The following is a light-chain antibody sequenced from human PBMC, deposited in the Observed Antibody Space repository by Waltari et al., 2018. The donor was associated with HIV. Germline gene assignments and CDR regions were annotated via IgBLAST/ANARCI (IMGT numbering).Light chain of an antibody. V-gene: IGLV2-8*01. Sequence: QSALTQPPSASGSPGQSVTISCTGASSDLCFSNSVSWYQQRPGKAPKVIISEVSKRSSGVPNRFSGSTSGNTASLTVSGLQADDEAEYFCSFYGGSNILVFGGGTKLTVL. CDR2: EVS. CDR1: SSDLCFSNS. CDR3: SFYGGSNILV. J-gene: IGLJ2*01.